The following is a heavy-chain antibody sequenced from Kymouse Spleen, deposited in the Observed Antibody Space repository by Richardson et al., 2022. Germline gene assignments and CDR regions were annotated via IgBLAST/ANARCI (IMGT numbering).Heavy chain of an antibody. V-gene: IGHV4-34*01. CDR2: INHSGST. J-gene: IGHJ4*02. CDR1: GGSFSGYY. D-gene: IGHD3-10*01. CDR3: ARGVRGASFDY. Sequence: QVQLQQWGAGLLKPSETLSLTCAVYGGSFSGYYWSWIRQPPGKGLEWIGEINHSGSTNYNPSLKSRVTISVDTSKNQFSLKLSSVTAADTAVYYCARGVRGASFDYWGQGTLVTVSS.